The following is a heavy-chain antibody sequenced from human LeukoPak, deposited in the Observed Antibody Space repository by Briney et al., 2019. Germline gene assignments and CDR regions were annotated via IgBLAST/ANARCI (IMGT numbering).Heavy chain of an antibody. J-gene: IGHJ4*02. CDR3: ARIVVVPAAIEYYFDY. D-gene: IGHD2-2*01. CDR2: IYHSGST. Sequence: SETLSLTCAVSGGSISSSNWWSWVRQPPGEGLEWIGEIYHSGSTNYNPSLKSRVTISVDKSKNQFSLKLSSVTAADTAVYYCARIVVVPAAIEYYFDYWGQGTLVTVSS. V-gene: IGHV4-4*02. CDR1: GGSISSSNW.